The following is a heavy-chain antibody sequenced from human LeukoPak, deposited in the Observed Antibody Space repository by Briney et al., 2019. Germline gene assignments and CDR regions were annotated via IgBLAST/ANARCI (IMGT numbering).Heavy chain of an antibody. J-gene: IGHJ4*02. CDR1: GLPFSISW. V-gene: IGHV3-7*03. CDR2: IKPDGSET. Sequence: GGSLRLSCAASGLPFSISWMSWVRQAPGKGLQCVGNIKPDGSETFYVDSVRGRFTISRDNARNSLYLQMDSLRVEDTALYYCAKSGRKYYPVLGLGFWGQGTLVTVSS. D-gene: IGHD3-16*01. CDR3: AKSGRKYYPVLGLGF.